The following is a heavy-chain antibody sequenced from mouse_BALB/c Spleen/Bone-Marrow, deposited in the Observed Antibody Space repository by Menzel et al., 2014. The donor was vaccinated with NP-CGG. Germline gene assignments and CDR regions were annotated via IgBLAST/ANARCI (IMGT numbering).Heavy chain of an antibody. CDR2: IDPENGDT. V-gene: IGHV14-4*02. Sequence: EVQLQQSGAELVRSGASVKLSCTASGFNIKDYYMHWVKQRPEQGLEWIGWIDPENGDTEYAPKFQGKATMTADTSSNTAYLQLSSLISEDTAVYYCNAWNYYGGMGYWGQGTSVTVSS. J-gene: IGHJ4*01. CDR1: GFNIKDYY. CDR3: NAWNYYGGMGY. D-gene: IGHD1-2*01.